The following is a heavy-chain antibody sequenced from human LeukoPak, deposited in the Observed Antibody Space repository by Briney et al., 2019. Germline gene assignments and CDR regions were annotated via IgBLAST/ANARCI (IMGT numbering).Heavy chain of an antibody. CDR3: AREAVDDYGDYTPFDY. CDR2: MYSGGST. J-gene: IGHJ4*02. CDR1: GFTVSSNY. V-gene: IGHV3-66*02. D-gene: IGHD4-17*01. Sequence: PGGSLRLSCAASGFTVSSNYMSWVRQAPGKGLEWVSVMYSGGSTYYADSVKGRFTISRDNSKNTLYLQMNSLRAEDTAVYYCAREAVDDYGDYTPFDYWGQGTLVTVPS.